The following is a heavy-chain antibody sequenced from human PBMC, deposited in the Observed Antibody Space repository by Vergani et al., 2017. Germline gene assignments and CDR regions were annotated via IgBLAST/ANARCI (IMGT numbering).Heavy chain of an antibody. CDR1: GGSISSSNW. D-gene: IGHD3-22*01. Sequence: QLQESGPGLVKPPGTLSLTCAVSGGSISSSNWWSLVRQPPGKGLEWIGEIYHSGSTNYNPSLKSRVTISVDKSKNQFSLKLNSVTAADTAMYYCARMGGYDEGDAFRIGYFDSWGPGILVTVSS. CDR3: ARMGGYDEGDAFRIGYFDS. J-gene: IGHJ4*02. CDR2: IYHSGST. V-gene: IGHV4-4*03.